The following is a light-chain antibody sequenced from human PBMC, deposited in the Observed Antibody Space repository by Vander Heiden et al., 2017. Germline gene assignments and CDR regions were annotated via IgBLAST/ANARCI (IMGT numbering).Light chain of an antibody. J-gene: IGLJ3*02. Sequence: QSLLTQPPSVSGAPGQRATIACFGSSTNIGAGYDVHWHQQLPGTAPQLLIYANSDRPSGVADRFSGCKSGTSASLGITGLQAEDEADYYCQSYDSSLSGVVFGGGTKVTVL. V-gene: IGLV1-40*01. CDR2: ANS. CDR3: QSYDSSLSGVV. CDR1: STNIGAGYD.